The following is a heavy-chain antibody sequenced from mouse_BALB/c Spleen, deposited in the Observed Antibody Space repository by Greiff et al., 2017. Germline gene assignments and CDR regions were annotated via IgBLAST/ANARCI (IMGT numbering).Heavy chain of an antibody. CDR2: IDPENGDT. CDR1: GFNIKDYY. CDR3: AYGNPSMDY. V-gene: IGHV14-4*02. D-gene: IGHD2-1*01. Sequence: VHVKQSGAELVRSGASVKLSCTASGFNIKDYYMHWVKQRPEQGLEWIGWIDPENGDTEYAPKFQGKATMTADTSSNTAYLQLSSLTSEDTAVYYCAYGNPSMDYWGQGTSVTVSS. J-gene: IGHJ4*01.